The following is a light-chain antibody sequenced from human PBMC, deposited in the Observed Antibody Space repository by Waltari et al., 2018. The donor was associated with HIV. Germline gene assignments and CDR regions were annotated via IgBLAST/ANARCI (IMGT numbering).Light chain of an antibody. CDR3: CADAGSTTYVI. CDR2: EVS. Sequence: QSALTQPASVSGSPGQSITISCTGTSSDVGGYNLVSWYQQHPGKAPKLMIYEVSKRPSGVSNRFAGSKSGNTASRTISGLQAEDDADYYCCADAGSTTYVIFGGGTKLTVL. V-gene: IGLV2-23*02. CDR1: SSDVGGYNL. J-gene: IGLJ2*01.